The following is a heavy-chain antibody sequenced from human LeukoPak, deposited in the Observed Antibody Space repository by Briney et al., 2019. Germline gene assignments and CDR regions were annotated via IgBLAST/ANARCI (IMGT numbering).Heavy chain of an antibody. Sequence: SETLSLTCTVSGGSISSYYWSWIRQPAGKGLEWIGRIYTSGSTNYNPSLKSRVTMSVDTSKNQFSLKLSSVTAADTAVYYCARDHGPVHSSVPEGMDVWGQGTTVTVSS. CDR1: GGSISSYY. CDR3: ARDHGPVHSSVPEGMDV. J-gene: IGHJ6*02. D-gene: IGHD6-6*01. CDR2: IYTSGST. V-gene: IGHV4-4*07.